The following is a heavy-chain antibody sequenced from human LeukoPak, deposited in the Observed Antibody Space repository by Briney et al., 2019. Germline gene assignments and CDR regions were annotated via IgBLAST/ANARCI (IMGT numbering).Heavy chain of an antibody. J-gene: IGHJ6*02. D-gene: IGHD6-6*01. V-gene: IGHV3-49*04. CDR1: GFAFGDYA. Sequence: GGSLRLSCKASGFAFGDYAMSWVRQAPGKGLKWVRFIRSKAYGGTTEYAASVKGRFTISRDDSKSIAYLQMNSLKTEDTAVYYCTRVRIAARRYYYYGMDVWGQGTTVTVSS. CDR2: IRSKAYGGTT. CDR3: TRVRIAARRYYYYGMDV.